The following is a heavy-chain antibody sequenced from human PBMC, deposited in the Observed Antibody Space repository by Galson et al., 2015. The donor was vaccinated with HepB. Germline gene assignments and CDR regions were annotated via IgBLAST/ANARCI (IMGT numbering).Heavy chain of an antibody. CDR1: GYTFTNYA. D-gene: IGHD2-21*02. V-gene: IGHV7-4-1*02. J-gene: IGHJ6*02. CDR3: ARGHIVVVTPHDRYYYVMDV. Sequence: QSGAEVKKPGESLRTSCKASGYTFTNYAINWVRQAPGQGLEWMGWINTNTGNPTSAQGFTGRFVFSLDTSVSTAYLQISSLKAEDTAVYYCARGHIVVVTPHDRYYYVMDVWGQGTTVTVSS. CDR2: INTNTGNP.